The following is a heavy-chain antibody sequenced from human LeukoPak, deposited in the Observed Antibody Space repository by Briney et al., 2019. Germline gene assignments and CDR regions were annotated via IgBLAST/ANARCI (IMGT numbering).Heavy chain of an antibody. CDR1: GYTFTRYD. D-gene: IGHD3-9*01. CDR2: MNPNSGKT. V-gene: IGHV1-8*01. CDR3: VRRFYENLTGHTWYEY. J-gene: IGHJ4*02. Sequence: ASVTVSFKASGYTFTRYDINWMRPAPGQGGEWVGWMNPNSGKTGYAQTFQGKLTLTRNTTIKTAYMELSSLRSEATAGYYCVRRFYENLTGHTWYEYWGEGNLVTVSS.